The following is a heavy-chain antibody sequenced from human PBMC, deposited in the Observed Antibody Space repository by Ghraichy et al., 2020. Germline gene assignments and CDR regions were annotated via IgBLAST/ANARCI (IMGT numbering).Heavy chain of an antibody. CDR1: GFTFSDHY. Sequence: GGSLRLSCAASGFTFSDHYMDWVRQAPGKGLEWVGRTRNKANSYTTEYAASVKGRFTISRDDSKNSLYLQMNSLKTEDTAVYYCARELGGGFDYWGQKTLVTVSS. D-gene: IGHD3-16*01. V-gene: IGHV3-72*01. CDR3: ARELGGGFDY. J-gene: IGHJ4*02. CDR2: TRNKANSYTT.